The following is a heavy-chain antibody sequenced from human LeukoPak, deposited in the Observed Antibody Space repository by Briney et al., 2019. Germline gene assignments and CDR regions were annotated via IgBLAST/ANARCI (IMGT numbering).Heavy chain of an antibody. J-gene: IGHJ4*02. CDR2: IKSKTDGGTT. D-gene: IGHD2-15*01. Sequence: GGSLRVSCAASGFTFSNAWMSWVRQALGKGLEWVGRIKSKTDGGTTDYAAPVKGRFTISRDDSKNTLYLEMNSLKIEDTAVYYCTTGRSGGSCPYWGQGTLVTVSS. CDR3: TTGRSGGSCPY. CDR1: GFTFSNAW. V-gene: IGHV3-15*01.